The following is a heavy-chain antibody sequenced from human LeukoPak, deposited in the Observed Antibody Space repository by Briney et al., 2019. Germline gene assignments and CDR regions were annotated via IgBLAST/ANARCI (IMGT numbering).Heavy chain of an antibody. V-gene: IGHV5-51*01. CDR1: GYNFPIYW. Sequence: GESLQISCQGSGYNFPIYWIGWVRQMPGQGLEWMGIIYPDDSNTIYGPSFQGQVTISADKSINTAYLEWSSLKASDTALYYCARQGAAGKYYYYYMDVWGKGTTVTVSS. CDR2: IYPDDSNT. CDR3: ARQGAAGKYYYYYMDV. D-gene: IGHD6-13*01. J-gene: IGHJ6*03.